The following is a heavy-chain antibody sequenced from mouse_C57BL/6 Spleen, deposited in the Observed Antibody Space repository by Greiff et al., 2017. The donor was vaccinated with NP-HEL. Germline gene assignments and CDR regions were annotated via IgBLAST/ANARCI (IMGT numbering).Heavy chain of an antibody. CDR1: GFNFTDYY. J-gene: IGHJ3*01. V-gene: IGHV14-2*01. CDR3: APSPMVARESWFAY. CDR2: IDPGDGET. D-gene: IGHD2-2*01. Sequence: EVQLQQSGAELVKPGASVKLSCTASGFNFTDYYMHWVKQRTEQGLEWIGRIDPGDGETKYAPKFQGKATITADTSSNTAYLQLSSLTSEDTAVYYCAPSPMVARESWFAYWGQGTLVTVSA.